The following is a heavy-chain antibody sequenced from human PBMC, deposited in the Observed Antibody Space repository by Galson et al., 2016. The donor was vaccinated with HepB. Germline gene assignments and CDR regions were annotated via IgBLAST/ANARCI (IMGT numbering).Heavy chain of an antibody. CDR2: MYSSGNT. CDR3: ARDIYFYDGSGLDY. J-gene: IGHJ4*02. V-gene: IGHV4-39*01. CDR1: GGSISSSTYY. D-gene: IGHD3-22*01. Sequence: SETLSLTCSVSGGSISSSTYYWGWIRQSPGKGLEWIGSMYSSGNTYYNPSLKSRVTISGNTSKNQFSLKLNSVTAADTAVYYCARDIYFYDGSGLDYWGQGTLVTVSS.